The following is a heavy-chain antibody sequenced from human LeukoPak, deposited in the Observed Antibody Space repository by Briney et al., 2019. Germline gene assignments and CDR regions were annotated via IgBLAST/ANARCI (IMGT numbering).Heavy chain of an antibody. Sequence: HPGGSLRLSCAASGFTFSSYGMHWVRQAPGKGLEWVAFIRYDGSNKYYADSVKGRFTISRDNSKNTLYLQMNSLRAEDTAVYYCAKVSNPVGSSHRLGFDYWGQGTLVTVSS. CDR2: IRYDGSNK. J-gene: IGHJ4*02. CDR3: AKVSNPVGSSHRLGFDY. D-gene: IGHD3-16*01. V-gene: IGHV3-30*02. CDR1: GFTFSSYG.